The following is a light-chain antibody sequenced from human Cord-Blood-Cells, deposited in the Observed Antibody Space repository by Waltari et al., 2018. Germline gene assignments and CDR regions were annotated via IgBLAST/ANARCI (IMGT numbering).Light chain of an antibody. Sequence: QSALTQPRSVSGSPGQSVTISCTGTSRDVGGYNYVSWYQQHPGKAPKLMLYEVSKRPSGVPDRFSGSNCGNTASLTISGLEAEDEADYYCCSYARSYTFDVGFGGGTKLTVL. CDR2: EVS. CDR1: SRDVGGYNY. V-gene: IGLV2-11*01. CDR3: CSYARSYTFDVG. J-gene: IGLJ2*01.